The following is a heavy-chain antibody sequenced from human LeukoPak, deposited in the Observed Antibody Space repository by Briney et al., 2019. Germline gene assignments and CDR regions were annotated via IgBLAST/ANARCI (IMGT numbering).Heavy chain of an antibody. D-gene: IGHD4-17*01. CDR2: ISGSGDNT. J-gene: IGHJ6*02. V-gene: IGHV3-23*01. Sequence: GGSLRLSCAASGFTFSNYAMSWVRQAPGKGLEWVSAISGSGDNTNYADSVKGRLTISRDNSKNTLYLQMNSLRAEDTAVYYCAKGAYGDDYYYYGMDVWGQGTTVTVSS. CDR3: AKGAYGDDYYYYGMDV. CDR1: GFTFSNYA.